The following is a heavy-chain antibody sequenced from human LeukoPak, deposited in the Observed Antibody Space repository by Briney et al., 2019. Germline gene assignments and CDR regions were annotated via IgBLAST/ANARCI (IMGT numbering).Heavy chain of an antibody. D-gene: IGHD6-13*01. J-gene: IGHJ4*02. V-gene: IGHV3-23*01. CDR3: ARDGSYSSSWYFNGLDY. CDR1: GFTFSNYA. Sequence: PGGSLRLSCAASGFTFSNYAMNRVRQAPGKGLEWVAVISGNGGRTYYADSVKGRFTVSRDNSKNTVYLQMNSLRADDTAVYYCARDGSYSSSWYFNGLDYWGQGTLVTVSS. CDR2: ISGNGGRT.